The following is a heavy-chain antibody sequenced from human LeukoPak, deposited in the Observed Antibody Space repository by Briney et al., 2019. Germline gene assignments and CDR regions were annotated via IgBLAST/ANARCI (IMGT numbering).Heavy chain of an antibody. Sequence: SVKVSCKASGGTFSSYAISWVRQAPGQGLEWMGGIIPIFGTANYAQKFQGRVAITTDESTSTAYMELSSLRSEDTAVYYCASQMYYYDFWSGYRTQDTLDYWGQGTLVTVSS. CDR2: IIPIFGTA. V-gene: IGHV1-69*05. D-gene: IGHD3-3*01. J-gene: IGHJ4*02. CDR1: GGTFSSYA. CDR3: ASQMYYYDFWSGYRTQDTLDY.